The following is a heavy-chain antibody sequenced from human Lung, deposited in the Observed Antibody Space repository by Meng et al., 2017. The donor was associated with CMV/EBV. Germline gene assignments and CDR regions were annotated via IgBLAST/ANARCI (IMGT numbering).Heavy chain of an antibody. V-gene: IGHV3-73*01. J-gene: IGHJ4*02. CDR2: IKTKADNYAT. Sequence: GESLKISCAASGFTFSGSAIHWVRQAYGKGLEWVGRIKTKADNYATAYAASLNGRFTISRDDSQNTAYLQMNSLKTEDTAVYYCTRLTAADTSVDCWGQGTLVTVSS. CDR1: GFTFSGSA. CDR3: TRLTAADTSVDC. D-gene: IGHD6-13*01.